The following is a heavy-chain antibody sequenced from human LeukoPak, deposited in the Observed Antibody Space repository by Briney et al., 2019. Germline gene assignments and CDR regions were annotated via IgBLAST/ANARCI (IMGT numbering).Heavy chain of an antibody. CDR2: IRHDGSDK. J-gene: IGHJ4*02. CDR3: AKGPRTVRFGDRHKGMFDY. D-gene: IGHD3-10*01. Sequence: GGSLRLSCAASGFTFSNYNMHWVRQAPGKGLEWVTFIRHDGSDKHYADSVKGRFTISRDNSKNTLFLQMNSLRAEDTAVYYCAKGPRTVRFGDRHKGMFDYWGQGTLVTVSS. V-gene: IGHV3-30*02. CDR1: GFTFSNYN.